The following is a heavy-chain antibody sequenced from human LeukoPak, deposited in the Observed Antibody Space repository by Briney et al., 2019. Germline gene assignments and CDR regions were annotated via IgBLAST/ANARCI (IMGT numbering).Heavy chain of an antibody. Sequence: PGGSLRLSCAASGFTVSSNYMSWVRQAPGKGLEWVSVIYSGGSTYYADSVRGRFTISRDNSKNTLYLQMNSLRAEDTAVYYCARGDSRPYGMDVWGQGTTVTVSS. CDR3: ARGDSRPYGMDV. CDR1: GFTVSSNY. CDR2: IYSGGST. D-gene: IGHD6-13*01. J-gene: IGHJ6*02. V-gene: IGHV3-53*01.